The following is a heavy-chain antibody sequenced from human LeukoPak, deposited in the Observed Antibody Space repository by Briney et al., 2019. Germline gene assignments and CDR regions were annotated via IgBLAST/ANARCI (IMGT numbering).Heavy chain of an antibody. Sequence: SETLSLTCTVSGGSISSGSYYWSWIRQPAGKGLEWIGRIYTSGRTNYNPSLKSRVTISVDTSKHQVSLKLSSVTAADTAVYYCARDLNYYDSSGYYSLGAFDIWGQGTMVTVSS. CDR3: ARDLNYYDSSGYYSLGAFDI. D-gene: IGHD3-22*01. J-gene: IGHJ3*02. CDR2: IYTSGRT. V-gene: IGHV4-61*02. CDR1: GGSISSGSYY.